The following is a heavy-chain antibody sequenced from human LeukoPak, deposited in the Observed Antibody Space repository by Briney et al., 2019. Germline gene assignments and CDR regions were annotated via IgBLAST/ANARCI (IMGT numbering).Heavy chain of an antibody. CDR3: ARVVVTTVVTDAFDI. V-gene: IGHV3-53*01. CDR2: IYSGGST. D-gene: IGHD4-23*01. J-gene: IGHJ3*02. CDR1: GFTVSSNY. Sequence: GGSLRLSCAASGFTVSSNYMSWVRQAPGKGLEWVSVIYSGGSTYYADSVKGRFTISRDNSKNTLYLQMNSLRAEDTAVYYCARVVVTTVVTDAFDIWGQGTMVTVSS.